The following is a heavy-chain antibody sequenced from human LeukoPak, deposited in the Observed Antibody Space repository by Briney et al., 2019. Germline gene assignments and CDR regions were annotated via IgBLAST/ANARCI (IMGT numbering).Heavy chain of an antibody. D-gene: IGHD2-15*01. J-gene: IGHJ4*02. CDR1: GGSISSGGYS. V-gene: IGHV4-30-2*01. Sequence: SETLSLTCAVSGGSISSGGYSWSWIRQPPGKGLEWIGYIYHSGSTYYNPSLKSRVTISVDRSKNQFSLKLSSVTAADTAVYYCARGVVANGDFDYWGQGTLVTVSS. CDR2: IYHSGST. CDR3: ARGVVANGDFDY.